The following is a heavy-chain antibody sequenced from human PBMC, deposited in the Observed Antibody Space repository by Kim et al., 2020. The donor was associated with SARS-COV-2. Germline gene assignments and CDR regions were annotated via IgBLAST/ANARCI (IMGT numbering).Heavy chain of an antibody. CDR1: GGSISSYY. D-gene: IGHD6-13*01. J-gene: IGHJ3*02. CDR2: IYYSGST. V-gene: IGHV4-59*13. CDR3: ARYSSTKSAFDI. Sequence: SETLSLTCTVSGGSISSYYWSWIRQPPGKGLEWIGYIYYSGSTNYNPSLKSRVTISVDTSKNQFSLKLSSVTAADTAVYYCARYSSTKSAFDIWGQGTMVTVSS.